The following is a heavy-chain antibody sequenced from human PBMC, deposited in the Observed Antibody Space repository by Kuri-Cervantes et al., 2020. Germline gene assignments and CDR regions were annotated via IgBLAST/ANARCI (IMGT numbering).Heavy chain of an antibody. Sequence: GESLKISCAASGFTFSSYDMNWVRQSTGKGLEWVSTFGTAGDTYPPGAVTGRFIISRENARKSLNLQMNSLRAEDTAVYYCARGALPYSGYAFDIWGQGTMVTVSS. CDR3: ARGALPYSGYAFDI. J-gene: IGHJ3*02. D-gene: IGHD5-12*01. CDR1: GFTFSSYD. CDR2: FGTAGDT. V-gene: IGHV3-13*01.